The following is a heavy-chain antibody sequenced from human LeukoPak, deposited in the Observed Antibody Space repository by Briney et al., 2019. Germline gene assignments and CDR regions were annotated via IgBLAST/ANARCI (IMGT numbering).Heavy chain of an antibody. V-gene: IGHV4-59*01. CDR3: SREGKDRGFDAFDI. D-gene: IGHD5-12*01. Sequence: SETLSLTCTVSGGSISSYYWSWIRQPPGKGLEWIGYIYYSGSTNYNPSLKSRVTISVDTSKNQFSLKLSSVTAADTAVYYCSREGKDRGFDAFDIWGQGTMVTVSS. CDR1: GGSISSYY. CDR2: IYYSGST. J-gene: IGHJ3*02.